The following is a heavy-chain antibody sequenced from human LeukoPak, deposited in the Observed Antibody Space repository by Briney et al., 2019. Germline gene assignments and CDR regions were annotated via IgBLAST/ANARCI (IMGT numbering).Heavy chain of an antibody. CDR2: ISSSGSTI. CDR1: GFTFSSYD. D-gene: IGHD2-21*02. J-gene: IGHJ4*02. V-gene: IGHV3-48*03. CDR3: AGVTSRSGLDY. Sequence: GGSLRLSCAASGFTFSSYDMNWVRQAPGKGLEWVSYISSSGSTIYYADFVKGRFTITRDNAKNSLYLQMNSLRAEDTAVYYCAGVTSRSGLDYWGQGTLVTVSS.